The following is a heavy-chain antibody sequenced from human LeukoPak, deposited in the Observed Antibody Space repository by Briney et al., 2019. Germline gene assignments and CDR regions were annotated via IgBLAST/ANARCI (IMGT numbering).Heavy chain of an antibody. CDR1: GFTLTGYY. V-gene: IGHV1-2*02. J-gene: IGHJ6*03. D-gene: IGHD2-2*01. CDR3: ARADSVPAADYHYWYMDV. CDR2: IKPNSGDT. Sequence: GASVKVSCKASGFTLTGYYMHWVRQDPRQGLQWMGWIKPNSGDTDYAQKFQGRVTMTRDTSISTVYMELSSLRSDDTAVYYCARADSVPAADYHYWYMDVWGKGTTVTVSS.